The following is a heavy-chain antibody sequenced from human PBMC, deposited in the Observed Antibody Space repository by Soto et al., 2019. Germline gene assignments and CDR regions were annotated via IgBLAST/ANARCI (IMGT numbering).Heavy chain of an antibody. CDR1: GFTFSSYS. D-gene: IGHD5-12*01. J-gene: IGHJ6*02. V-gene: IGHV3-21*01. CDR3: ARELVDIVATNTYYYYGMDV. Sequence: GGSLRLSCAASGFTFSSYSMNWVRQAPGKGLEWVSSISSSSRYIYYADSVKGRFTISRDNAKNSLYLQMNSLRAEDTAVYYCARELVDIVATNTYYYYGMDVWGQGTTVTVSS. CDR2: ISSSSRYI.